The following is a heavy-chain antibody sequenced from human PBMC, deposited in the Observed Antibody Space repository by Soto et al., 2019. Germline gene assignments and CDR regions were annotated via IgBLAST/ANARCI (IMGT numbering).Heavy chain of an antibody. J-gene: IGHJ4*02. CDR3: AREFSSQLPLDS. CDR1: GFAFSSHS. CDR2: IYRSSVFRFGPNE. V-gene: IGHV3-21*01. Sequence: PGGSLTLSCAASGFAFSSHSMNWVRQAPGKGLEWVASIYRSSVFRFGPNEFYADSVRGRFIISRDNTNNLVFLQMDSLRVEDTAVYYCAREFSSQLPLDSWGQGTLVTVSS.